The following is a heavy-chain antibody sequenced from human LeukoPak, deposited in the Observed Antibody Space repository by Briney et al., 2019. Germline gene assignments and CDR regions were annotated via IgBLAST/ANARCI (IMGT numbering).Heavy chain of an antibody. V-gene: IGHV3-33*01. CDR2: IWYDGSNK. J-gene: IGHJ4*02. Sequence: GRSLRLSCAASGFTFSSYGMHWVRQAPGKGLEWVAVIWYDGSNKYYADSVKDRFTISRDNSKNTLYLQMNSLRAEDTAVYYCARPLFRGVITSADYWGQGTLVTVSS. D-gene: IGHD3-10*01. CDR1: GFTFSSYG. CDR3: ARPLFRGVITSADY.